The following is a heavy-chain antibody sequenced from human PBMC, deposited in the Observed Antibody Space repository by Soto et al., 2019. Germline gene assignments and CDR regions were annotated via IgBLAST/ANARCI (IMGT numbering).Heavy chain of an antibody. CDR3: ARTANWLDP. Sequence: QLQLQESGPGLVKASETLSLTCTVSGGSFSGSTYHWGWIRQPPGKGLEWVGNSHYSGSAYYNPSLKSRVTISVDTSKNQVSLKLSSVTAADTAVYYCARTANWLDPWGQGTLVTVSS. CDR2: SHYSGSA. V-gene: IGHV4-39*01. CDR1: GGSFSGSTYH. J-gene: IGHJ5*02.